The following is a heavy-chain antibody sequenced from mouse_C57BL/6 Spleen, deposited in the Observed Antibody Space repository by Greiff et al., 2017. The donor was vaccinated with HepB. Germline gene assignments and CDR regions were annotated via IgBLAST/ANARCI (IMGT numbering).Heavy chain of an antibody. D-gene: IGHD2-10*02. CDR3: AKEGYGNYINYYAMDY. Sequence: QVQLQQSGPGLVQPSQSLSITCTVSGFSLTSYGVHWVRQSPGKGLEWLGVIWRGGSTDYNAAFMSRLSITKDNSKSQVFFNMNSLQADDTAIYYCAKEGYGNYINYYAMDYWGQGTSVTVSS. V-gene: IGHV2-5*01. CDR1: GFSLTSYG. CDR2: IWRGGST. J-gene: IGHJ4*01.